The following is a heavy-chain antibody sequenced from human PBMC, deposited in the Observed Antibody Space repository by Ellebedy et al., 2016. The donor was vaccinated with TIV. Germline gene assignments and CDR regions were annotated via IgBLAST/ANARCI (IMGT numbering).Heavy chain of an antibody. CDR3: ARGGDGYIHY. CDR2: IYYSGNT. Sequence: MPSETLSLTCTVSGDSISGYYWSWIRQPPGKGLEWIGYIYYSGNTYHNPSLKSRVTISVDTSKNQFSLKLSSVTAADTAVYYCARGGDGYIHYWGQGTLVTVSS. CDR1: GDSISGYY. J-gene: IGHJ4*02. D-gene: IGHD5-24*01. V-gene: IGHV4-30-4*01.